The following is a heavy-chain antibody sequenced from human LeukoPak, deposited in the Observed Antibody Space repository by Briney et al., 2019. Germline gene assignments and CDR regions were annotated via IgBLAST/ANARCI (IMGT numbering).Heavy chain of an antibody. J-gene: IGHJ4*02. CDR2: IIPIFGTA. V-gene: IGHV1-69*05. D-gene: IGHD3-16*01. Sequence: SVKVSCKASGGTFSSYAISWVRQAPGQGLEWMGRIIPIFGTANYAQKFQGRVTITTDESTSTAYMELSSLRSEDTAVCYCARGEGTLPWPHSDYWGQGTLVTVSS. CDR1: GGTFSSYA. CDR3: ARGEGTLPWPHSDY.